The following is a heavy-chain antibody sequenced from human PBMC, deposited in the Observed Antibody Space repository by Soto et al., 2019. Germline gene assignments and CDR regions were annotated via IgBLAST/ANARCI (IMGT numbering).Heavy chain of an antibody. CDR2: IKSKTDGGTT. V-gene: IGHV3-15*01. CDR3: ARILKYDFLYYMDV. Sequence: GGSLRLSYAASGFTFSNAWMSWVRQAPGKGLEWVGRIKSKTDGGTTDYAAPVKGRFTISKDTSKSQVVLTMTNMDPVDTATYYCARILKYDFLYYMDVWGKGTTVTVSS. CDR1: GFTFSNAW. D-gene: IGHD3-3*01. J-gene: IGHJ6*03.